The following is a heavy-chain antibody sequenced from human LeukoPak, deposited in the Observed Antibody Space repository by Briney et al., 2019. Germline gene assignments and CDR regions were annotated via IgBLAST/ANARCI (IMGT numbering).Heavy chain of an antibody. CDR2: IWYDGSNK. J-gene: IGHJ4*02. V-gene: IGHV3-33*01. Sequence: GGSLRLSCAASGFTFSSYGMHWVRQAPGKGLEWVAVIWYDGSNKYYADSVKGRFTISRDNSKNTLHLQMNSLRAEDTAVYYCARDYRYYDSSGYFDYWGQGTLVTVSS. CDR3: ARDYRYYDSSGYFDY. D-gene: IGHD3-22*01. CDR1: GFTFSSYG.